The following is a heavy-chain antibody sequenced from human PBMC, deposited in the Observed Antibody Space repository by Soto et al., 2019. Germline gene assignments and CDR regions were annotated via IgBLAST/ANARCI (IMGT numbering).Heavy chain of an antibody. CDR3: ARHGLRFLAWLFPYYYYYGMDV. CDR2: ISAYNGNT. Sequence: EASVKVSGKGSGYTFTSYGIXWVRHAPGQGREWMGWISAYNGNTNYAQKLQGRVTMNTDTSTSTAYMELRSLRSDDTAVYYCARHGLRFLAWLFPYYYYYGMDVWGQGTTVTVSS. V-gene: IGHV1-18*01. CDR1: GYTFTSYG. D-gene: IGHD3-3*01. J-gene: IGHJ6*02.